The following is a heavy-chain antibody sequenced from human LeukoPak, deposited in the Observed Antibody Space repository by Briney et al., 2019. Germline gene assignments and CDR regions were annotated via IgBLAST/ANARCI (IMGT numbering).Heavy chain of an antibody. CDR2: INAGNGNT. CDR1: GYTFTSYA. V-gene: IGHV1-3*01. Sequence: ASVKVSCKASGYTFTSYAMHWVRQAPGQRLEWMGWINAGNGNTKYSQKFQGRVTITSDTSASTAYMELSSLRSEDTAVYYCARDGNCSGGNCPFDFWGQGTLVTVSS. D-gene: IGHD2-15*01. J-gene: IGHJ4*02. CDR3: ARDGNCSGGNCPFDF.